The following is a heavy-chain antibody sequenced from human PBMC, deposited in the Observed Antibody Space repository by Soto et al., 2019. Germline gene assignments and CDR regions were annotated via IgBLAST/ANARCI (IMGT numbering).Heavy chain of an antibody. V-gene: IGHV1-69*01. CDR3: ARGARYSYGYRGGYYFDY. CDR2: IIPIFGTA. D-gene: IGHD5-18*01. J-gene: IGHJ4*02. Sequence: QVQLVQSGAEVKKPGSSVKVSCKASGGTFSGYAISWVRQAPGQGLEWMGGIIPIFGTANYAQKFQGRVTITADESTSTAYMELSSLRSEDTAVYYCARGARYSYGYRGGYYFDYWGQGTLVTVSS. CDR1: GGTFSGYA.